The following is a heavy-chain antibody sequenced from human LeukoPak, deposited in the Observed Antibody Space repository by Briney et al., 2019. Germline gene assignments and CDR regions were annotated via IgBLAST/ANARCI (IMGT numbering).Heavy chain of an antibody. CDR2: INSDGSST. CDR1: GFTFSSYW. V-gene: IGHV3-74*01. J-gene: IGHJ6*02. Sequence: GGSPRLSCAASGFTFSSYWMHWVRQAPGKGLVWVSRINSDGSSTSYADSVKGRFTISRDNAKNTLYLQMNSLRAEDTAVYYCAREKGGYSGYDYQYYYYGMDVWGQGTTVTVSS. D-gene: IGHD5-12*01. CDR3: AREKGGYSGYDYQYYYYGMDV.